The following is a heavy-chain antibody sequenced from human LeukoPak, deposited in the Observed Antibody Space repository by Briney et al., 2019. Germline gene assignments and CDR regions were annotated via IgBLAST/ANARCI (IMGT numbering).Heavy chain of an antibody. CDR1: GFNFKDAW. D-gene: IGHD4-17*01. CDR3: VTDVAGVGYGELDY. CDR2: IKSKGSAETT. J-gene: IGHJ4*02. V-gene: IGHV3-15*01. Sequence: GGSLRLSCATSGFNFKDAWLSWVRQAPGKGLEWVGRIKSKGSAETTDYGAPVKGRLIISRDDSKDMVPLQKISLKTEDAAVYYCVTDVAGVGYGELDYWGQGTLVTVSS.